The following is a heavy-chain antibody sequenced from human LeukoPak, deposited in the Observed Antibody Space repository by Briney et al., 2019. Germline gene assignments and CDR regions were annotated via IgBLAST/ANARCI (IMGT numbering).Heavy chain of an antibody. CDR2: IYTSGST. D-gene: IGHD1-26*01. J-gene: IGHJ4*02. CDR1: GGSISSYY. Sequence: SETLSLTCTVSGGSISSYYWSWIQQPPGKGLEWIGYIYTSGSTNYNPSLKSRVTISVDTSKNQFSLKLSSVTAADTAVYYCARHLGGSYTEFDYWGQGTLVTVSS. V-gene: IGHV4-4*09. CDR3: ARHLGGSYTEFDY.